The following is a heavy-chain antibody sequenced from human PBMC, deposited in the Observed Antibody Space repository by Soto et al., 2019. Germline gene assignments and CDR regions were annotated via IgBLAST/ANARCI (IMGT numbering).Heavy chain of an antibody. J-gene: IGHJ4*02. CDR2: ISSSSSYI. V-gene: IGHV3-21*01. Sequence: GGSLRLSCAASGFTFSSYSMNWVRQAPGKGLEWVSSISSSSSYIYYADSVKGRFTISRDNAKNSLYLQMNSLRAEDTAVYYCASDCSGGSCYSDPSDYWGQGTLVTVSS. CDR1: GFTFSSYS. CDR3: ASDCSGGSCYSDPSDY. D-gene: IGHD2-15*01.